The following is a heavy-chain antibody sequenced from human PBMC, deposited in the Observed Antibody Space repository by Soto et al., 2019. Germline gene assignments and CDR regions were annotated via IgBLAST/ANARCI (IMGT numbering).Heavy chain of an antibody. Sequence: GGSLRLSCAASGFTFSSYAMSWARQAPGKGLEWVSAISGSGGSTYYADSVKGRFTISRDNSKNTLYLQMNSLRAEDTAVYYCAKDARSGYYLYYFDYWGQGTLVTVSS. D-gene: IGHD3-22*01. CDR3: AKDARSGYYLYYFDY. V-gene: IGHV3-23*01. CDR2: ISGSGGST. J-gene: IGHJ4*02. CDR1: GFTFSSYA.